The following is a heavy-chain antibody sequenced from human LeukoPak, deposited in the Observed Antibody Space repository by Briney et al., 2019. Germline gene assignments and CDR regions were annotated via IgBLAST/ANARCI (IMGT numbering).Heavy chain of an antibody. CDR3: AMRPSAGLRYFDWLPYY. J-gene: IGHJ4*02. Sequence: GESLEISCKASGYTFTDYYMQWVRQAPGQGLEWMGWINPSAGGTNYARKFQDRVTMTRDTSISTAYMELSRLRSDDTAVYYCAMRPSAGLRYFDWLPYYWGQGTLVTVSS. CDR1: GYTFTDYY. D-gene: IGHD3-9*01. CDR2: INPSAGGT. V-gene: IGHV1-2*02.